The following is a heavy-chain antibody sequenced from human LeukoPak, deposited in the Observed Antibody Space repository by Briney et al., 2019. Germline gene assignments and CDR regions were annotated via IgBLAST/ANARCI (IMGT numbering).Heavy chain of an antibody. J-gene: IGHJ4*02. Sequence: GGSLRLSCAASGFTVSSNYMSWVRQAPGKGLEWVSVIYGGGSTYYADSVKGRFTISRDNSKNTLYLQMNSLRAEDTAVYYCARDREGYYGSGSYVYWGQGTLVTVSS. D-gene: IGHD3-10*01. CDR2: IYGGGST. CDR1: GFTVSSNY. V-gene: IGHV3-66*02. CDR3: ARDREGYYGSGSYVY.